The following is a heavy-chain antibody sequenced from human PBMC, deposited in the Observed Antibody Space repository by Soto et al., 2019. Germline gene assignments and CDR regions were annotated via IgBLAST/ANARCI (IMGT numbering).Heavy chain of an antibody. CDR2: ISAYNGNT. CDR3: ARGGPGYCSGGSCLWDAFDI. CDR1: GYTFTSYG. V-gene: IGHV1-18*01. J-gene: IGHJ3*02. Sequence: QVQLVQSGAEVKKPGASVKVSCKASGYTFTSYGISWVRQAPGQGLEWMGWISAYNGNTNYAQKLQGRDTMTTDTSTSTAYIELRSLRSADTAVYYCARGGPGYCSGGSCLWDAFDIWGQGTMVTVSS. D-gene: IGHD2-15*01.